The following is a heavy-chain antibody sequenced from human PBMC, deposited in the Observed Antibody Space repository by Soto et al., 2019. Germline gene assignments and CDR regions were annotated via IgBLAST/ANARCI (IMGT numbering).Heavy chain of an antibody. CDR3: ARESIAVAGHEGAFDI. J-gene: IGHJ3*02. D-gene: IGHD6-19*01. V-gene: IGHV1-2*04. Sequence: QVQLVQSGAEVKKPGASVKVSCKASGYTFTGYYMHWVRQAPGQGLEWMGWINPNSGGTNYAQKCQGWVTMTRDTSISTAYMELSRLRSDDTAVYYCARESIAVAGHEGAFDIWGQGTMVTVSS. CDR1: GYTFTGYY. CDR2: INPNSGGT.